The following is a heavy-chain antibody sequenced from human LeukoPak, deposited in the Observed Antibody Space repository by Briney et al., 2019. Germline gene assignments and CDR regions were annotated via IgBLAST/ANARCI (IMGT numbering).Heavy chain of an antibody. V-gene: IGHV4-39*01. CDR2: IYYSGST. D-gene: IGHD3-10*01. J-gene: IGHJ4*02. CDR1: GGSISSSNYY. CDR3: ASLRTGDFDY. Sequence: PSETLSLPCTVSGGSISSSNYYWGWIRQPPGKGLEWIGNIYYSGSTYYNPSFKSRLTISVDTSKNQFSLKLSSVTAADTAVYYCASLRTGDFDYWGQGALVTVSS.